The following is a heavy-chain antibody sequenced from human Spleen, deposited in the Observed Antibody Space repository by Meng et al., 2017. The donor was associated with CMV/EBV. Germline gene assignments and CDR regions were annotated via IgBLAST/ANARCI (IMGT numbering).Heavy chain of an antibody. V-gene: IGHV5-51*01. CDR2: IYAADSDV. CDR1: GYNFRNYW. Sequence: GESLKISCQGSGYNFRNYWIAWVRQLPGKGLEWMGVIYAADSDVRYSPSFEGQVTISRDNSKNTLYLQMNSLRAEDTAVYYCARDSQSWYSSLGFYYYYYGMDVWGQGTTVTVSS. J-gene: IGHJ6*02. CDR3: ARDSQSWYSSLGFYYYYYGMDV. D-gene: IGHD6-13*01.